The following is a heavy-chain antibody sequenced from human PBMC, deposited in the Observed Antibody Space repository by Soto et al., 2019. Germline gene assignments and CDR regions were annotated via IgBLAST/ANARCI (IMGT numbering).Heavy chain of an antibody. CDR1: GFTLSNYW. Sequence: EVQLVESGGVSVQPGGSLRLSCTASGFTLSNYWMHWVRQAPGKGLVWVSRINTDGSTTTYTDSVKGRFTISRDNSKNTLYLKMNSLRDEDTAVYYCVRIRRGDGYTFGYWGQGILVTVSS. CDR2: INTDGSTT. CDR3: VRIRRGDGYTFGY. D-gene: IGHD5-12*01. J-gene: IGHJ4*02. V-gene: IGHV3-74*01.